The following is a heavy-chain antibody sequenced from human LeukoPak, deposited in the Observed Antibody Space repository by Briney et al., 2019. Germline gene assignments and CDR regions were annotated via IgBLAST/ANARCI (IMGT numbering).Heavy chain of an antibody. Sequence: SGTLSLPCTVSGGSISRYYWRWTRHPPGRGLEWIGHIYYSRSTNHNPSLRGRVTISVDTSKNQFSLKLSSVTAADTAVYYCARGKYQLDYWGQGTLVTVSS. J-gene: IGHJ4*02. CDR1: GGSISRYY. CDR2: IYYSRST. V-gene: IGHV4-59*08. CDR3: ARGKYQLDY. D-gene: IGHD2-2*01.